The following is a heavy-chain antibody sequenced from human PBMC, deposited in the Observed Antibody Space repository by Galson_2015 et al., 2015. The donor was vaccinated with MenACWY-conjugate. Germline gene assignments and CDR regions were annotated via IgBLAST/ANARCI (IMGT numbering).Heavy chain of an antibody. CDR3: ARARDYGYYYIDV. V-gene: IGHV3-7*03. CDR1: GFSSSSHW. J-gene: IGHJ6*03. Sequence: SLRLSCAGSGFSSSSHWMSWVRQAPGKGLEWVASIRQDGTENSYVDSVKGRFTISRDNTKKSMYLQMNSLRAEDTAVYYCARARDYGYYYIDVWGKGTTVTVSS. CDR2: IRQDGTEN.